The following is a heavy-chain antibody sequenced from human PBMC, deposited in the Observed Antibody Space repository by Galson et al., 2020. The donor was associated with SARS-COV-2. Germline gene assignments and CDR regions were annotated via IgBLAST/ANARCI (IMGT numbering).Heavy chain of an antibody. V-gene: IGHV3-23*01. Sequence: GGSLRLSCAASGFTFSSFAMSWVRQAPGKGLEWVSGISGSGHRTYYADSVKGRFTISRDNSKNTLDLQMNSLRAEDTAVFYCAKRRGNDGNSGDFDIWGQGTMVTVSS. D-gene: IGHD5-12*01. CDR1: GFTFSSFA. CDR2: ISGSGHRT. J-gene: IGHJ3*02. CDR3: AKRRGNDGNSGDFDI.